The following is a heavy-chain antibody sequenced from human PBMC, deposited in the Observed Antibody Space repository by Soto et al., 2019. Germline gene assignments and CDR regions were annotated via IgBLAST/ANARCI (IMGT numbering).Heavy chain of an antibody. D-gene: IGHD6-6*01. CDR3: ARSMYSTSAQLYYGMDV. Sequence: SETLSLTCAVSGYSIRSGYFWGWIRQPPGKGLEWIGSMYHSGITYYNLSLKSRVTISVDTSKNQLSLKLSSATAADTAVYYCARSMYSTSAQLYYGMDVWGQGTTGTAP. V-gene: IGHV4-38-2*01. J-gene: IGHJ6*02. CDR2: MYHSGIT. CDR1: GYSIRSGYF.